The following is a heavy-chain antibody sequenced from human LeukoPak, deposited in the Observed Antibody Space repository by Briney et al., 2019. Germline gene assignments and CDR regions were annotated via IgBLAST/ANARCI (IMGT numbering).Heavy chain of an antibody. CDR2: ISSSSSYI. CDR3: ARLHELSY. J-gene: IGHJ4*02. D-gene: IGHD3-10*01. CDR1: GFTFSSYE. V-gene: IGHV3-21*05. Sequence: GGSLRLSCAASGFTFSSYEMNWVRQAPGKGLEWVSYISSSSSYIYYADSVKGRFTISRDNAKNSLYLQMNSLRAEDTAVYYCARLHELSYWGQGTLVTVSS.